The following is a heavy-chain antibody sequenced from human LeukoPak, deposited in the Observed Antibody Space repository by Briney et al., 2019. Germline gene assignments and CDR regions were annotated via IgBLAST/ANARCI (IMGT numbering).Heavy chain of an antibody. D-gene: IGHD5-18*01. CDR1: GYTFTSYG. CDR2: ISAYNGNT. V-gene: IGHV1-18*01. Sequence: ASVKVSCTASGYTFTSYGISWVRQAPGQGLEWMGWISAYNGNTNYAQKLQGRVTMTTDTSTSTAYMELRSLRSDDTAVYYCARATTVVDTAMVDYWGQGTLVTVSS. CDR3: ARATTVVDTAMVDY. J-gene: IGHJ4*02.